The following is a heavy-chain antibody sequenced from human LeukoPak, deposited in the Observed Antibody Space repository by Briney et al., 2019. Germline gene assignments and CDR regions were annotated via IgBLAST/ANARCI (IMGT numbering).Heavy chain of an antibody. D-gene: IGHD2-15*01. CDR3: ARDGEYCSGGSCYGIYFDY. J-gene: IGHJ4*02. V-gene: IGHV3-74*01. CDR1: GFPYGSTS. Sequence: GGSLRLSCTASGFPYGSTSMHWVRQAPGKGLEWVSGIQRDGTSPTYADSVKGRFTISRDNSKNTLYLQMNSLRAEDTAVYYCARDGEYCSGGSCYGIYFDYWGQGTLVTVSS. CDR2: IQRDGTSP.